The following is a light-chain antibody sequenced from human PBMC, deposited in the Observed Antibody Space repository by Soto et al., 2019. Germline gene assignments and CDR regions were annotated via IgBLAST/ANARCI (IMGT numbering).Light chain of an antibody. J-gene: IGKJ4*01. CDR2: DAS. V-gene: IGKV3-20*01. Sequence: TNAACTLSPSPAIIPTLSCRSSQTVRNNYLAWYQQKPGQAPRLLIYDASSRATGIPDRFSGGGSGTDFTLTISRLEPEDFAVYYCQQFSRNTLTFGGGTKVDI. CDR3: QQFSRNTLT. CDR1: QTVRNNY.